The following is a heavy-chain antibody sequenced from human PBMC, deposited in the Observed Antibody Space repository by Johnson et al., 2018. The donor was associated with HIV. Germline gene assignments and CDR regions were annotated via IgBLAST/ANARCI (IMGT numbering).Heavy chain of an antibody. CDR1: GFTFSSYA. CDR2: ILYDGSNK. Sequence: QVQLVESGGGVVQPGRSLRLSCAASGFTFSSYAMHWVRQAPGKGLEWVAVILYDGSNKYYADSVKGRFIISRDNSQNTLSLQMHSLRAEDTAVYYCAKDTIAGVKGDSLIWGQGTMVTVSS. V-gene: IGHV3-30*04. CDR3: AKDTIAGVKGDSLI. J-gene: IGHJ3*02. D-gene: IGHD3-9*01.